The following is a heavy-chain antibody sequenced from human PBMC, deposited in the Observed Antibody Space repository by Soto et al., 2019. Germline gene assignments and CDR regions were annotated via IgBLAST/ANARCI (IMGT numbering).Heavy chain of an antibody. Sequence: QVQLVQSGAEVKKPGSSVKVSCKASGGTFSSYAISWVRQAPGQGLEWMGGMNPNSGNTGYAQKFQGRVTMTRNTSISTAYMELSSLTSEDTAVYYCASRRAGTYYYYGVDVWGQGTTVTVSS. CDR1: GGTFSSYA. D-gene: IGHD1-1*01. V-gene: IGHV1-8*02. CDR2: MNPNSGNT. J-gene: IGHJ6*02. CDR3: ASRRAGTYYYYGVDV.